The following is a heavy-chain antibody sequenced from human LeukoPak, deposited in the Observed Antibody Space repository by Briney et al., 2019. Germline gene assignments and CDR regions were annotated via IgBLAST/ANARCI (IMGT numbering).Heavy chain of an antibody. D-gene: IGHD1-26*01. J-gene: IGHJ3*01. CDR1: GGAFRGYY. V-gene: IGHV4-59*01. Sequence: SETLSLTCAVHGGAFRGYYWSWIRQPPGKGLDWIGYIYYNGRTNYNPSLKSRVSISVDTSKNQFSLRLSSVTAADAAVYYCARPLNSGSYWYSFDLWGQGTMVTVSS. CDR3: ARPLNSGSYWYSFDL. CDR2: IYYNGRT.